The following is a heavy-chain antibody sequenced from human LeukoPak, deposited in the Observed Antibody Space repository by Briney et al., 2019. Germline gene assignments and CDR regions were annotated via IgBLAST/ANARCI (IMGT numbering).Heavy chain of an antibody. J-gene: IGHJ4*02. D-gene: IGHD2-15*01. CDR2: INTNGRT. CDR1: GGSIRDYQ. Sequence: SETLSLTCAVSGGSIRDYQWSWIRQPPGKGLEWIGHINTNGRTDYNPSLRSRLTFSVDTSRDQFSLKLSSVTAADTAMYYCANSHHLKVPPIYPRGQGTLVTVSS. V-gene: IGHV4-4*09. CDR3: ANSHHLKVPPIYP.